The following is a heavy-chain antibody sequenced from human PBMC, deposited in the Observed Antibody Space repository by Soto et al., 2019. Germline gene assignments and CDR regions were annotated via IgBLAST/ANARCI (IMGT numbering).Heavy chain of an antibody. CDR1: GGSIISYY. J-gene: IGHJ4*02. Sequence: SETLSLTWTVSGGSIISYYWSWIRQPPGKGLEWSGDIYYSGSTNYNPSLKSRVTISVDTSKNQFSLKLSSVTAADTAVYYCARGIRVFIDYWGQGTLVTVSS. CDR2: IYYSGST. V-gene: IGHV4-59*01. CDR3: ARGIRVFIDY. D-gene: IGHD6-13*01.